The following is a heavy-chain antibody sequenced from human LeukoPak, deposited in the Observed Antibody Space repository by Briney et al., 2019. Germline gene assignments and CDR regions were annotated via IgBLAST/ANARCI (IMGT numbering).Heavy chain of an antibody. CDR3: ARAGYDYVWGSYRSAFDI. J-gene: IGHJ3*02. Sequence: SQTLSLTCTVSGGSISSGSYYWSWIRQPAGKGLEWIGRIYTSGSTNYNPSLKSRVTISVDTSKNQFSLRLSSVTAADTAVYYCARAGYDYVWGSYRSAFDIWGQGTMVTVSS. CDR1: GGSISSGSYY. V-gene: IGHV4-61*02. CDR2: IYTSGST. D-gene: IGHD3-16*02.